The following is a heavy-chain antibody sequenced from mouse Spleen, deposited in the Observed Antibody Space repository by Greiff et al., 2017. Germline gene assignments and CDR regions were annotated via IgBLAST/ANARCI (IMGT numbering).Heavy chain of an antibody. V-gene: IGHV5-9*01. Sequence: EVMLVESGGGLVKPGGSLKLSCAASGFTFSSYTMSWVRQTPAKRLEWVATISSGGGNTYYPDSVKGRFTISRDNARNTLYLQMSSLRSEDTAMYYCTRHYYSNPPFAYWGQGTLVTVSA. D-gene: IGHD2-5*01. CDR3: TRHYYSNPPFAY. J-gene: IGHJ3*01. CDR2: ISSGGGNT. CDR1: GFTFSSYT.